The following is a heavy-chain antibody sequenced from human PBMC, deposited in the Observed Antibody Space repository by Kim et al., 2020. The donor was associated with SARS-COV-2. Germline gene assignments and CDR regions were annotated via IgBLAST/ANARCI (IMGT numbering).Heavy chain of an antibody. V-gene: IGHV3-21*01. Sequence: GGSLRLSCAASGFTFSSYSMNWVRQAPGKGLEWVSSISSSSSYIYYADSVKGRFTISRDNAKNSLYLQMNSLRAEDTAVYYCARVVSTYYYDSSGYYDYWGQGTLVTVSS. D-gene: IGHD3-22*01. CDR3: ARVVSTYYYDSSGYYDY. CDR1: GFTFSSYS. CDR2: ISSSSSYI. J-gene: IGHJ4*02.